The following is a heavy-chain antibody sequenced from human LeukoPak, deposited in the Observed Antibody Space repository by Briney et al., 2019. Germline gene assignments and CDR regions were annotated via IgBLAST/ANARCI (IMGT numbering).Heavy chain of an antibody. J-gene: IGHJ4*02. CDR2: IYYSGST. Sequence: SETLSLTCTVSGGSISSGDSYWSWIRQPPGKGLEWIGYIYYSGSTYYNPSLKSRVTISVDTSKNQFSLKLSSVTAADTAVYYCARAGGYDPQFDYWGQGTLVTVSS. CDR3: ARAGGYDPQFDY. CDR1: GGSISSGDSY. D-gene: IGHD5-12*01. V-gene: IGHV4-30-4*01.